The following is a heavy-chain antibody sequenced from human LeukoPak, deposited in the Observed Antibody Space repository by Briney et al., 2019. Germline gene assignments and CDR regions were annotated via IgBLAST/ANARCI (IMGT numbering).Heavy chain of an antibody. CDR3: ARDRESKYYDFWSGYNQPNDY. D-gene: IGHD3-3*01. V-gene: IGHV3-21*01. CDR2: ISSSSSYI. CDR1: GFTFSSYS. J-gene: IGHJ4*02. Sequence: GGSLRLSCAASGFTFSSYSMNWVRQAPGKGLEWVSSISSSSSYIYYADSVKGRFTISRDNAKNSLYLQMNSLRAEDTAVYYCARDRESKYYDFWSGYNQPNDYWGQGTLVTVSS.